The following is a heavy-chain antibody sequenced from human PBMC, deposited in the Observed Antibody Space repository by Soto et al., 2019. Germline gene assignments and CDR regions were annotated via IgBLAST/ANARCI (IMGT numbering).Heavy chain of an antibody. CDR3: ARLGVATIYYGMDV. V-gene: IGHV4-30-4*01. CDR2: IYYSGST. J-gene: IGHJ6*02. D-gene: IGHD5-12*01. CDR1: GGSISSGDYY. Sequence: SETLSLTCTVSGGSISSGDYYWSWIRQPPGKGLEWIGYIYYSGSTYYNPSLKSRVTISVDTSKNQFSLKLSSVTAADTAVYYCARLGVATIYYGMDVWGQGTTVTVSS.